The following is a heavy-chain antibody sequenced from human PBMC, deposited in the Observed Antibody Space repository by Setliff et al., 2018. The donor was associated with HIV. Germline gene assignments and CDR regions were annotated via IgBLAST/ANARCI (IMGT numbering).Heavy chain of an antibody. CDR2: IYHSGST. CDR1: GYSISSGYY. V-gene: IGHV4-38-2*01. J-gene: IGHJ4*02. Sequence: SETLSLTCAVSGYSISSGYYWGWIRQPPGKGLEWIGSIYHSGSTYYNPSLKSRVTISVDTSKNKVSLKLRSVSAADTAVYYCARTRGYSLYYFDYWGQGTLVTVSS. D-gene: IGHD5-18*01. CDR3: ARTRGYSLYYFDY.